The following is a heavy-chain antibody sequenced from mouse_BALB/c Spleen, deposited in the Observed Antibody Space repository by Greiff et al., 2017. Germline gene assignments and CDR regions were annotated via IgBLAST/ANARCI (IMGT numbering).Heavy chain of an antibody. Sequence: VQLQQSGPELVKPGASVKMSCKASGYTFTSYVMHWVKQKPGQGLVWIGYINPYNDGTKYNEKFKGKATLTSDKSSSTAYMELSSLTSEDSAVYYCARSSQRNYAMDYWGQGTSVTVSS. V-gene: IGHV1-14*01. CDR1: GYTFTSYV. CDR3: ARSSQRNYAMDY. CDR2: INPYNDGT. J-gene: IGHJ4*01.